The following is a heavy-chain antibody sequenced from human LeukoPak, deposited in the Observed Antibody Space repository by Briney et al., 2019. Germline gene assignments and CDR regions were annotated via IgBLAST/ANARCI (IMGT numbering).Heavy chain of an antibody. CDR1: GFTFSSYA. D-gene: IGHD3-16*02. V-gene: IGHV3-30-3*01. Sequence: GGSLRLSCAASGFTFSSYAMHWVRQAPGKGLEWVAVISYDGSNKYYADSVKGRFTISRDNSKNTLYLQMDSLRAEDTAVYYCARDYYDYVWGSYRSQFDYWGQGTLVTVSS. CDR2: ISYDGSNK. CDR3: ARDYYDYVWGSYRSQFDY. J-gene: IGHJ4*02.